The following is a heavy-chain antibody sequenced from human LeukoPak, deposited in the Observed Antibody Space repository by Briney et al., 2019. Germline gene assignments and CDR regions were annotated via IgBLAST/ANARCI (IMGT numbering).Heavy chain of an antibody. CDR2: MYYSGST. J-gene: IGHJ4*02. V-gene: IGHV4-39*01. CDR1: GGSISSSSYY. Sequence: SETLSLTCTVSGGSISSSSYYWGWIRQPPGKGLEWIGRMYYSGSTYYNPSLKSRVTISVDTSKNQFSLKLSSVTAADTAVYYCARHINDFWSGYQPWGQGTLVTVSS. D-gene: IGHD3-3*01. CDR3: ARHINDFWSGYQP.